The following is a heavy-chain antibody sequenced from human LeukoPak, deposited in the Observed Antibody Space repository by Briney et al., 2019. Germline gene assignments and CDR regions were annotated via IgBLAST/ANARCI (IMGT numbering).Heavy chain of an antibody. J-gene: IGHJ4*02. CDR1: GFTFSSYA. CDR3: AKEFGEFFYFFDH. V-gene: IGHV3-23*01. D-gene: IGHD3-10*01. CDR2: IKAGGDRA. Sequence: PGGSLRLSCAASGFTFSSYAMSWVRQVPGKTLEGVSGIKAGGDRALYADSVKGRFTMSRDNSKNTLFLQMDTVRVEDTAVYYCAKEFGEFFYFFDHWGQGALVTVSS.